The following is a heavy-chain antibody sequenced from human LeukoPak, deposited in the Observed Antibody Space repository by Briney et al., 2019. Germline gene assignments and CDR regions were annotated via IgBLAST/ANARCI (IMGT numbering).Heavy chain of an antibody. CDR1: GGSISSSDYY. D-gene: IGHD2-2*01. Sequence: SETLSLTCTVSGGSISSSDYYWSWIRQPPGKGLEWIGSIYYSGSTYYNPSLKSRLSMSVDTSKNQFSLKLSSVTAADTSVYYCARVLVVLGTSNWFDPWGQGTLVTVSS. J-gene: IGHJ5*02. V-gene: IGHV4-30-4*08. CDR2: IYYSGST. CDR3: ARVLVVLGTSNWFDP.